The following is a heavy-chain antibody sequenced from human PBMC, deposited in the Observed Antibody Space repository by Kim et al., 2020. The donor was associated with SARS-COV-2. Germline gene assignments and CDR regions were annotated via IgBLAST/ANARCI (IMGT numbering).Heavy chain of an antibody. Sequence: GGSLRLSCVASGFNFSNHAMSWVRQSPGQGLKWVSSISGDGDDTFYTDSVKGRFTISRDNSENTLFLQMDSLTVEDTARYFCAKTPLGSNSHPDYYYAMDVWGQGTSVTVSS. D-gene: IGHD1-26*01. CDR3: AKTPLGSNSHPDYYYAMDV. J-gene: IGHJ6*02. CDR2: ISGDGDDT. V-gene: IGHV3-23*01. CDR1: GFNFSNHA.